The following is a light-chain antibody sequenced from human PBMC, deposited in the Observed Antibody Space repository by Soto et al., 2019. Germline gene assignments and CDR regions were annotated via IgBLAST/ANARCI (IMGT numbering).Light chain of an antibody. Sequence: EIVLTQSPGTLSLSPGERATLSCRASQSVTSGYLAWYQQKPGQAPRHLNYDGSNRATGIPDRFSGSGSGTDFTLTISRLEPEDFAVYYCQEYGNSVLYTFGQGTKLEMK. CDR1: QSVTSGY. V-gene: IGKV3-20*01. J-gene: IGKJ2*01. CDR3: QEYGNSVLYT. CDR2: DGS.